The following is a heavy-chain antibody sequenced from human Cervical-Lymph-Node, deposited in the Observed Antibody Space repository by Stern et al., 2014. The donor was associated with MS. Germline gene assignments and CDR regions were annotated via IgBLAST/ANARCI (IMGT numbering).Heavy chain of an antibody. CDR3: ARIFGGNFDN. V-gene: IGHV4-30-2*01. Sequence: VQLLESGSGLVKPSQTLSLTCAVSGGSISSGDYSWSWIRQPPGKSLEWIGYIVHSGSTYYNPSLTSRVSISDDTSKKQFSLQMSSVTAADTAMYYCARIFGGNFDNWGQGTLVTVSS. CDR2: IVHSGST. CDR1: GGSISSGDYS. J-gene: IGHJ4*02. D-gene: IGHD4-23*01.